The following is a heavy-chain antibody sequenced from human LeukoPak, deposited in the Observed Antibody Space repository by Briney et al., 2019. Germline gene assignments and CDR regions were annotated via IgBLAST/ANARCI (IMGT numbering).Heavy chain of an antibody. CDR1: GYTFTSYY. CDR2: INPSGGST. CDR3: ARAEGATTDAFDI. J-gene: IGHJ3*02. D-gene: IGHD1-26*01. V-gene: IGHV1-46*01. Sequence: GASVKVSCKASGYTFTSYYMHWVRQAPGQGLEWMGIINPSGGSTSYAQKFQGSVTMTRDTSTSTVYMELSSLRSEDTAVYYCARAEGATTDAFDIWGQGTMVTVSS.